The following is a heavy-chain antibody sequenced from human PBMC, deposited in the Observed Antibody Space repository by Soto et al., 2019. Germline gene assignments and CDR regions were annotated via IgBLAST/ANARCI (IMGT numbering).Heavy chain of an antibody. CDR3: ARVGPWVPYYYDSSPYTFENWFDP. J-gene: IGHJ5*02. Sequence: PSETLSLTCTVSDYSIGSGYYWGWIRQPPGKGLEWIGSIIHSGNTNYNPSLKSRVTMSVDTSKNQFSLKLSSVIAADTAVYYCARVGPWVPYYYDSSPYTFENWFDPWGQGTLVTVSS. CDR1: DYSIGSGYY. CDR2: IIHSGNT. D-gene: IGHD3-22*01. V-gene: IGHV4-38-2*02.